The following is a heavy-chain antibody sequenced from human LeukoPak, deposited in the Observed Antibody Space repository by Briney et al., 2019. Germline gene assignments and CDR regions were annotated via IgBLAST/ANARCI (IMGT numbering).Heavy chain of an antibody. CDR3: ARFVNSSWLRLVLRRHANYFDY. D-gene: IGHD6-13*01. CDR1: GYTFTSYD. V-gene: IGHV1-8*01. Sequence: ASVKVSCKASGYTFTSYDINWVRQATGQGLEWMGWMNPNSGNTGYAQKFQGRVTMTRNTSISTAYMELSSLRSEDTAVYYCARFVNSSWLRLVLRRHANYFDYWGQGTLVTVSS. CDR2: MNPNSGNT. J-gene: IGHJ4*02.